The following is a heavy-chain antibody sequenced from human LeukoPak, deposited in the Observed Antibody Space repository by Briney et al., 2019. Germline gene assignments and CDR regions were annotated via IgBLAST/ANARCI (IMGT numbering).Heavy chain of an antibody. CDR1: GFTFDDYA. Sequence: GGSLRLSCAASGFTFDDYAMHWVRQTPGKGLEWVSLISGDGGDTYYADSVKGRFTISRDNSKNSLYLQMNSLRTEDTALYYRAKTYYDILTNFPAAFDIWGQGTMVTVSS. CDR3: AKTYYDILTNFPAAFDI. J-gene: IGHJ3*02. CDR2: ISGDGGDT. V-gene: IGHV3-43*02. D-gene: IGHD3-9*01.